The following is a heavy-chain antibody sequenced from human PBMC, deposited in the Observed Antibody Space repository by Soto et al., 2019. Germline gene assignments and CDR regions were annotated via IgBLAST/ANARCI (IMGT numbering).Heavy chain of an antibody. D-gene: IGHD6-13*01. CDR2: IVPIYRTA. Sequence: GASVKVSCKASGGTFSSYRINWLRQAPGQGLEWVGGIVPIYRTADYARKFQGRVTITADESARTSYMELRSLKSQDTAVYYCVRDSGAKLSSSWGQGTLVTVSS. J-gene: IGHJ4*02. V-gene: IGHV1-69*13. CDR3: VRDSGAKLSSS. CDR1: GGTFSSYR.